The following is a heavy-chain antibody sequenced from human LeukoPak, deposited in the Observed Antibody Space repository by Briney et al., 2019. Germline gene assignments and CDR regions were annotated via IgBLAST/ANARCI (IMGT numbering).Heavy chain of an antibody. D-gene: IGHD4-17*01. CDR1: GYTFTGYD. Sequence: ASVKVSCKASGYTFTGYDINWVRQASGQGLELMAWMNPNTGNTGFAQKFQGRVTITADKSTSTAYMELSSLRSEDTAVYYCASNGDYKYFQHWGQGTLVTVSS. CDR2: MNPNTGNT. CDR3: ASNGDYKYFQH. V-gene: IGHV1-8*03. J-gene: IGHJ1*01.